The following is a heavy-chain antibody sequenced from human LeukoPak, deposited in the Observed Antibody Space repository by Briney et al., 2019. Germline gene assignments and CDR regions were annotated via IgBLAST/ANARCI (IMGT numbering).Heavy chain of an antibody. CDR2: ISSSGSTI. Sequence: PGGSLRLSCAASGFTFSSYSMNWVRQAPGKGLEWVSYISSSGSTIYYADSVKGRFTISRDNFKNTLYLQMNSLRAEDTAVYYCARGPSGYHNTGGQGTLVTVSS. V-gene: IGHV3-48*01. CDR1: GFTFSSYS. CDR3: ARGPSGYHNT. D-gene: IGHD5-12*01. J-gene: IGHJ4*02.